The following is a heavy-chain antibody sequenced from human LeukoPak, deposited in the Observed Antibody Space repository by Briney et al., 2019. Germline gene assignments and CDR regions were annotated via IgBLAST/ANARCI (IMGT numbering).Heavy chain of an antibody. D-gene: IGHD2-15*01. CDR3: QGGSAGGGFDY. Sequence: GASVKVSCKASGGTFSSYAISWVRQAPGQGLEWMGRIIPILGIANYAQKFQGRVTITADKSTSTAYMELSSLRSEDTAVYYCQGGSAGGGFDYWGQGTLVTVSS. J-gene: IGHJ4*02. CDR1: GGTFSSYA. V-gene: IGHV1-69*04. CDR2: IIPILGIA.